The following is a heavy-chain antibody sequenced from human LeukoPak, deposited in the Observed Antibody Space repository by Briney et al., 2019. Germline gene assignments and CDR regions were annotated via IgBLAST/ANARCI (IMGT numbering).Heavy chain of an antibody. CDR2: TTSDGSYT. CDR3: AGGSGTYSPDY. Sequence: PGGSLRLSCAASGFTFSSYWMHWVRRAPGEGLVWVSRTTSDGSYTSYADSVKGRFTISRDNSKNTLYLQMGSLRAEDMAVYYCAGGSGTYSPDYWGQGTLVTVSS. J-gene: IGHJ4*02. CDR1: GFTFSSYW. V-gene: IGHV3-74*01. D-gene: IGHD3-10*01.